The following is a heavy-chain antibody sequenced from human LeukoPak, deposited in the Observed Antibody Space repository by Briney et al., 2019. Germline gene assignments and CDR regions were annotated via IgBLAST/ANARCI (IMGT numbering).Heavy chain of an antibody. V-gene: IGHV1-2*02. J-gene: IGHJ4*02. CDR1: GYSFLAHY. CDR2: INPNSGAT. Sequence: ASVKVSCKTSGYSFLAHYIHWVRQAPGQGLEWMGWINPNSGATVFAQKFQGAVSITRDTSSTTAYMELSRLTSDDTAVYFCARDLYGSLTYGLDSWGQGTLVIVSS. D-gene: IGHD3-10*01. CDR3: ARDLYGSLTYGLDS.